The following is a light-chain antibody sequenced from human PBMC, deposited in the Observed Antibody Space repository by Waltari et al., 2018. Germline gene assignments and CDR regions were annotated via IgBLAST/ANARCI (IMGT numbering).Light chain of an antibody. CDR3: LQYSSSPLT. V-gene: IGKV1-12*01. CDR1: QSISSW. CDR2: KAS. J-gene: IGKJ4*01. Sequence: DIQMTQSPSSLSASVGDTVTITCRASQSISSWLDWYQQKPGKAPKLLIYKASSLQIGVPSRFSGSGSGTEFTLTISSLQPEDFATYYCLQYSSSPLTFGGGTKVEIK.